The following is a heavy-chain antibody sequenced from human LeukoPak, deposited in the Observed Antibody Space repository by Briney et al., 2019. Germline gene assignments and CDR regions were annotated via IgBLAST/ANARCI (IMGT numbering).Heavy chain of an antibody. CDR1: VFTFSSYA. V-gene: IGHV3-23*01. CDR3: AKDRDSSGWYPSWFDP. D-gene: IGHD6-19*01. Sequence: GGSLRLSCAACVFTFSSYAMSWVRQAPGKGLEWVSAISGSGGSTYYADSVKGRFTISRDNSKNTLYLQMNSLRAEDTAVYYCAKDRDSSGWYPSWFDPWGQGTLVTVSS. J-gene: IGHJ5*02. CDR2: ISGSGGST.